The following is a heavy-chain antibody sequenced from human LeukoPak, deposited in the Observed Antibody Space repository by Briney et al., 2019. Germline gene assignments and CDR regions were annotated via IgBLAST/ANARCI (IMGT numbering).Heavy chain of an antibody. Sequence: GASVKVSCKASGYTFTSYGISWVRQAPGQGLEWMGWISAYNGNTNYAQKLQGRVTMTTDTSTSTAYMELRSLRSDDTAVYYCARDRSPYSGSYSCFDYWGQGTLVTVSS. CDR1: GYTFTSYG. CDR2: ISAYNGNT. CDR3: ARDRSPYSGSYSCFDY. J-gene: IGHJ4*02. V-gene: IGHV1-18*01. D-gene: IGHD1-26*01.